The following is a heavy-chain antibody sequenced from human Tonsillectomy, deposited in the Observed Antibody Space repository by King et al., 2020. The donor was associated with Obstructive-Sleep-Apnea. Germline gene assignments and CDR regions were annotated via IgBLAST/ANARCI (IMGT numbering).Heavy chain of an antibody. V-gene: IGHV3-30*02. CDR2: IRYDGGYK. CDR3: AKEAYSSAWYVDY. CDR1: GFTFSSSG. J-gene: IGHJ4*02. Sequence: VQLVESGGGVVQPGGSLRLSCAASGFTFSSSGMHWVRQAPGKGLEGVAFIRYDGGYKNYPDSVKGRFPISRDNSNNTGYLQMNRLRAEDTAVYYCAKEAYSSAWYVDYWGQGTLVTVSS. D-gene: IGHD6-19*01.